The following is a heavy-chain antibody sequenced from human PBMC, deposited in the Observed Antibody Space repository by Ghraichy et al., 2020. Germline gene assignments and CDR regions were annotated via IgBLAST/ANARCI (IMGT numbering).Heavy chain of an antibody. CDR1: GGSISSSNW. D-gene: IGHD3-10*01. Sequence: SETLSLTCAVSGGSISSSNWWSWVRQPPGKGLEWIGEIYHSGSTNYNPSLKSRVTISVDKSKNQFSLKLSSVTAADTAVYYCARDGGGSGSLYYYYYGMDVWGQGTTVTVSS. V-gene: IGHV4-4*02. CDR2: IYHSGST. CDR3: ARDGGGSGSLYYYYYGMDV. J-gene: IGHJ6*02.